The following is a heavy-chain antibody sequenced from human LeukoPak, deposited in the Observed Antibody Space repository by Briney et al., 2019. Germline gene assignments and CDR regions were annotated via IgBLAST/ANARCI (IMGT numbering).Heavy chain of an antibody. J-gene: IGHJ4*02. CDR2: IYTSRSN. D-gene: IGHD3-3*01. CDR3: ARDHDFWSGYFGY. CDR1: GGSISSGSYY. V-gene: IGHV4-61*02. Sequence: SQTLSLTCTVSGGSISSGSYYWSWIRQPAGKGLEWIGRIYTSRSNNYNSSLKSRVTISVDTSKNQFSLKLSSVTAADTAVYYCARDHDFWSGYFGYWGQGTLVTVSS.